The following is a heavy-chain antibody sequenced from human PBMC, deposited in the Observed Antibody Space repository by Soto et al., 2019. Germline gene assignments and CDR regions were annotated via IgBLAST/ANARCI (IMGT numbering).Heavy chain of an antibody. CDR1: GGSISSSSYY. CDR2: IYYSGST. D-gene: IGHD3-10*01. V-gene: IGHV4-39*01. J-gene: IGHJ6*02. Sequence: SETLSLTCTVSGGSISSSSYYWGWIRQPPGKGLEWIGSIYYSGSTYYNPSLKSRVTISVDTSKNQFSLKLSSVTAADTAVYYCARLRVVSDANYYYGMDVWGQGTTVTVSS. CDR3: ARLRVVSDANYYYGMDV.